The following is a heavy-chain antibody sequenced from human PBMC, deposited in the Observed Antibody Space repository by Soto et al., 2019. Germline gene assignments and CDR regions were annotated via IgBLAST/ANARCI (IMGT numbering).Heavy chain of an antibody. J-gene: IGHJ1*01. CDR3: GRGGGPRGYA. V-gene: IGHV4-59*12. CDR1: GDSISSYY. D-gene: IGHD3-16*01. Sequence: LSDTLYLTCTVSGDSISSYYWGWIRQPPGKTLEWIGYIYYTGSTNYNPSLTSRVTISLDTSKNQFSLKLTSVTAADTAVSYCGRGGGPRGYAGGQGTLVPSSS. CDR2: IYYTGST.